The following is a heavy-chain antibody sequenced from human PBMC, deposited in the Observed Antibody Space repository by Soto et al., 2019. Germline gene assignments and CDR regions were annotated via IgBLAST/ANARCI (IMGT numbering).Heavy chain of an antibody. D-gene: IGHD3-16*01. Sequence: SETLSLTCTVSGGSIRGYYWSWIRQPPGKGLEWIGYLYYSGTTNYNPSLKSRLTISVDTSKNQFSLKLSSVTAADTAVYYCAKYPGGGRYYFDYWGQGTLVTVSS. J-gene: IGHJ4*02. CDR1: GGSIRGYY. V-gene: IGHV4-59*08. CDR3: AKYPGGGRYYFDY. CDR2: LYYSGTT.